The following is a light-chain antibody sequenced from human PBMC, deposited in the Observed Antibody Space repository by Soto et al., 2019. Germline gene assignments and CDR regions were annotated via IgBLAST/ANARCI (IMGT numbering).Light chain of an antibody. CDR3: SSYTSNSNLI. Sequence: QPALTQPASVSGSPGQSITISCTGTSSDVGGYNYVSWYQQHPGKAPKLMIFDVSHRPSGVSNRFSGSKSGNTASLTISGLQAEDEADYYCSSYTSNSNLIFGGGTKLTVL. J-gene: IGLJ2*01. V-gene: IGLV2-14*03. CDR1: SSDVGGYNY. CDR2: DVS.